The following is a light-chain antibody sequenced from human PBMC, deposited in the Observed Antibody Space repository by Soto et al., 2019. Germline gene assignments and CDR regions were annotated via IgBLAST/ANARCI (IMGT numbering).Light chain of an antibody. Sequence: QSALTQPPSASGSPGQSVTISCTGSKSDIGIYDFVSWYQHHPGKAPRLIIYEVVQRPSGVPDRFSGSKSGNTASLTVSGLQAADEADYYCQSYDSSFVIFGGGTKVTVL. CDR2: EVV. CDR3: QSYDSSFVI. V-gene: IGLV2-8*01. J-gene: IGLJ2*01. CDR1: KSDIGIYDF.